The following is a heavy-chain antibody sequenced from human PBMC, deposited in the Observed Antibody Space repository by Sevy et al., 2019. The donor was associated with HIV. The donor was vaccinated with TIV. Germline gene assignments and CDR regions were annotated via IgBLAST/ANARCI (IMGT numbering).Heavy chain of an antibody. V-gene: IGHV4-31*03. J-gene: IGHJ4*02. CDR1: GGSISSGGYY. Sequence: SETLSLTCTVSGGSISSGGYYWSWMRQHPGKGLEWIGYIYYSGSTYYNPSLKSRVTISVDTSKNQFSLKLSSVTAADTAVYYCARGIDDYVHDTSYYFDYWGQGTLVTVSS. CDR3: ARGIDDYVHDTSYYFDY. CDR2: IYYSGST. D-gene: IGHD4-17*01.